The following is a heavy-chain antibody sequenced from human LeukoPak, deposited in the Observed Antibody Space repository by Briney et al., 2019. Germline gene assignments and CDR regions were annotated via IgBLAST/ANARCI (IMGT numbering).Heavy chain of an antibody. J-gene: IGHJ4*02. V-gene: IGHV3-7*01. Sequence: GESLRLSCAASQFTFTTYWMSWVRQAPGKGLEWVANINQDGTEKYYVDSVKGRFTISRDNAQNSLYLQMNSLRVEDTAVYYCAKVAKYYYGSETYYFFEHWGQGTPVTASS. CDR1: QFTFTTYW. CDR3: AKVAKYYYGSETYYFFEH. CDR2: INQDGTEK. D-gene: IGHD3-10*01.